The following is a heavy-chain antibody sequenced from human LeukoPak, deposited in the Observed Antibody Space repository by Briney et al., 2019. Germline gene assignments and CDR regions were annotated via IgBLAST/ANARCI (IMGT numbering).Heavy chain of an antibody. J-gene: IGHJ5*02. D-gene: IGHD3-10*01. CDR3: ARPGSYYSYRFDP. CDR1: GYTFTGYY. CDR2: INPNSGGT. V-gene: IGHV1-2*02. Sequence: GASVKVSCKASGYTFTGYYMHWVRQAPGQGLGWMGWINPNSGGTNYAQKFQGRVTMTRDTSISTAYMELSRLRSDDTAVYYCARPGSYYSYRFDPWGQGTLVTVSS.